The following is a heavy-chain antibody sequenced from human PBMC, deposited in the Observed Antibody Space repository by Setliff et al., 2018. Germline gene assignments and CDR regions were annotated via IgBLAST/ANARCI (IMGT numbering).Heavy chain of an antibody. V-gene: IGHV4-39*07. J-gene: IGHJ2*01. D-gene: IGHD5-12*01. Sequence: SETLSLTCTVSGGSISNSTFYWGWIRQPPGKGLEWIGSINYYGSIFDDGPTYSTYYNPSLKSRATISIDTSKSQFSLKLSSMTAADTALYYCARNPDFLQYSFDLWGRGTLVTVSS. CDR2: INYYGSIFDDGPTYST. CDR3: ARNPDFLQYSFDL. CDR1: GGSISNSTFY.